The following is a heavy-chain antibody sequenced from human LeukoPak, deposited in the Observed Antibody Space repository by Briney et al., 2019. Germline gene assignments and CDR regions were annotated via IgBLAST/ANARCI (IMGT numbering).Heavy chain of an antibody. CDR1: GYTFTSYG. CDR3: ARLPMVRGVSSVDY. J-gene: IGHJ4*02. Sequence: GASVKVSCKASGYTFTSYGISWVRQAPGQGLEWMGWISAYNGNTNYAQKLQGRVTMTTDTSTSTAYMELRSLRSDDTAVYYCARLPMVRGVSSVDYWGQGTLITVSS. CDR2: ISAYNGNT. D-gene: IGHD3-10*01. V-gene: IGHV1-18*01.